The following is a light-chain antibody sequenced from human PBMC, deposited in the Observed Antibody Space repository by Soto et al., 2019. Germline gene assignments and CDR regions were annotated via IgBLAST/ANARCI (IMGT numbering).Light chain of an antibody. CDR2: DAS. CDR1: QSVSSY. V-gene: IGKV3-11*01. CDR3: QQRSNWPPIT. Sequence: EIVLTQSPATLSLSPGERATLSFRPSQSVSSYLAWYQQKPGQAPRLLIYDASNRATGIPARFSGSGSGTDFTLTISSLEPEDFAVYYCQQRSNWPPITFGQGTRLEIK. J-gene: IGKJ5*01.